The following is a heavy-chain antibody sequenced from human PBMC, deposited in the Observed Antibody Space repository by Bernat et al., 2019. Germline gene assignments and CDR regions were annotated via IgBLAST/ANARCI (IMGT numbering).Heavy chain of an antibody. D-gene: IGHD3-10*01. J-gene: IGHJ4*02. CDR3: AREADYYGSGSYYSLRYFDY. CDR2: IYYSGST. Sequence: QVQLQESGPGLVKPSQTLSLTCTVSGGSISSGGYYWSWIRQHPGKGLEWIGYIYYSGSTYYNPSLKSRVTISVDTSKNQFSLKLSSVTAADTAVYYCAREADYYGSGSYYSLRYFDYWGQGTLVTVSS. CDR1: GGSISSGGYY. V-gene: IGHV4-31*03.